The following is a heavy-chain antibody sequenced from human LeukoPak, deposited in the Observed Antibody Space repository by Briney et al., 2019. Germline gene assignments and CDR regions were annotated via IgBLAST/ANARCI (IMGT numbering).Heavy chain of an antibody. Sequence: GGSLRLSCEGSGFSFSAYNMNWVRQAPGRGLESISYISSSSATIFYADSVKGRFTISRDNAKNSLYLQMNSLRPEDTAVYYCAKDGGPRFGVGYYYMDVWGKGTTVTVSS. J-gene: IGHJ6*03. V-gene: IGHV3-48*01. D-gene: IGHD2-8*01. CDR2: ISSSSATI. CDR1: GFSFSAYN. CDR3: AKDGGPRFGVGYYYMDV.